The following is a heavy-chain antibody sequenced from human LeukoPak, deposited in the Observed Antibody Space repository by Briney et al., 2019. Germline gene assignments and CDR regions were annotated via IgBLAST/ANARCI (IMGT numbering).Heavy chain of an antibody. CDR1: GFTFSSYG. CDR3: AKDGITMIVVAALRAFDI. D-gene: IGHD3-22*01. Sequence: HPGGSLRLSCAASGFTFSSYGMSWVRQAPGKGLEWVSAISGSGGSTYYADSVKGRFTISRDNSKNTLYLQMNSLRAEDTAVYYCAKDGITMIVVAALRAFDIWGQGTMVTVSS. V-gene: IGHV3-23*01. J-gene: IGHJ3*02. CDR2: ISGSGGST.